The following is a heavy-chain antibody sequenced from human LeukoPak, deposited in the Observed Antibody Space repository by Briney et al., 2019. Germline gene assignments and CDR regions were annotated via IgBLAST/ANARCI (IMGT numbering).Heavy chain of an antibody. Sequence: ASVKVSCKASGYTFTSCGISWVRQAPGQGLEWMGWISAYNGNTNYAQKLQGRVTMTTDTSTSTAYMELRSLRSDDTAVYYCARDPTTDIVVVPAAIPIPHYYYYYGMDVWGQATTVTVSS. D-gene: IGHD2-2*01. V-gene: IGHV1-18*01. CDR3: ARDPTTDIVVVPAAIPIPHYYYYYGMDV. CDR1: GYTFTSCG. CDR2: ISAYNGNT. J-gene: IGHJ6*02.